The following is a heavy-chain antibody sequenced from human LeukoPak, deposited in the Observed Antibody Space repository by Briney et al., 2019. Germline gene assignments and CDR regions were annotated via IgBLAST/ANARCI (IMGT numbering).Heavy chain of an antibody. CDR2: INPSGGST. J-gene: IGHJ4*02. Sequence: ASVKVSCKASGYTFTSYYMNWVRQAPGQGLEWMGIINPSGGSTSYAQKFQGRVTMTRDTSTSTVYMELSSLRSEDTAVYYCARRVPYDSGNHYNPLGDWGQGNLVTVSS. CDR1: GYTFTSYY. CDR3: ARRVPYDSGNHYNPLGD. D-gene: IGHD3-10*01. V-gene: IGHV1-46*01.